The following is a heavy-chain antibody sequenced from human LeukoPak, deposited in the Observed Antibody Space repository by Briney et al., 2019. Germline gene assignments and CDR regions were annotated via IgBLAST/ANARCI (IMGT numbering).Heavy chain of an antibody. CDR1: GDSISSGSYY. Sequence: SETLSLTCTVSGDSISSGSYYWAWIRQPPGKGLEWIGNIYFDGSTYYNPSLKSRVTISVDTSKNQFSLKLSSVTAADTAVYYCARFTRDILTGSSYYYYGMDVWGQGTTVTVSS. CDR3: ARFTRDILTGSSYYYYGMDV. J-gene: IGHJ6*02. CDR2: IYFDGST. V-gene: IGHV4-39*07. D-gene: IGHD3-9*01.